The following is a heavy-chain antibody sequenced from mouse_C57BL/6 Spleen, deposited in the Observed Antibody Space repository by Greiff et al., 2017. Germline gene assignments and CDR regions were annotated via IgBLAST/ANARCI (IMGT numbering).Heavy chain of an antibody. CDR2: INPNNGGT. CDR1: GYTFTDYN. CDR3: ALWHDGYFSWFAY. Sequence: EVKLQQSGPELVKPGASVKMSCKASGYTFTDYNMHWVKQSHGKSLEWIGYINPNNGGTSYNQKFKGKATLTVNKSSSTAYMELRSLTSEDSAVYYCALWHDGYFSWFAYWGQGTLVTVSA. J-gene: IGHJ3*01. D-gene: IGHD2-3*01. V-gene: IGHV1-22*01.